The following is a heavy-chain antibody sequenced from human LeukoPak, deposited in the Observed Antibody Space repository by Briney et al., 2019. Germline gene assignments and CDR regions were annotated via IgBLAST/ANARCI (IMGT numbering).Heavy chain of an antibody. Sequence: SQTLSPTCTVSGGSISSGDYYWSWIRQPPGKGLEWIGYIYYSGSTYYNPSLKSRVTISVDTSKNQFSLKLSSVTAADTAVYYCAREKGQLVFGYYYYGMDVWGQGTTVTVSS. V-gene: IGHV4-30-4*01. CDR2: IYYSGST. D-gene: IGHD6-6*01. CDR1: GGSISSGDYY. CDR3: AREKGQLVFGYYYYGMDV. J-gene: IGHJ6*02.